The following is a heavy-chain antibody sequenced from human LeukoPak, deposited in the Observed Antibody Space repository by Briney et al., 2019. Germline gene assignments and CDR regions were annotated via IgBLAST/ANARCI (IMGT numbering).Heavy chain of an antibody. J-gene: IGHJ3*01. CDR1: GFTFSDYW. D-gene: IGHD3-22*01. Sequence: GGPLRLSCTASGFTFSDYWMSWVRQTPGKGLEWVANIKHVGNEKYYVDSVKGRLTISRDNAENSLYLQMVSLRAEDTAVYYCARNRNYYDKRDYRTDPFDVWGPGTMVTVSS. V-gene: IGHV3-7*03. CDR2: IKHVGNEK. CDR3: ARNRNYYDKRDYRTDPFDV.